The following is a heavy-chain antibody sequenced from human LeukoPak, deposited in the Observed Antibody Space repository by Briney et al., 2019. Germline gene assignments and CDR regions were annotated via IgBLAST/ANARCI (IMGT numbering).Heavy chain of an antibody. Sequence: GGSLRLSCAASGFTFSSYSMNWVRQAPGKGLEWVSSISSSSSYIYYADSVKGRFTISRDNAKNSLYLQMNSLRAEDTAVYYCARAGFTIFGVVIIPVPVDYWGQGTLVTVSS. CDR2: ISSSSSYI. D-gene: IGHD3-3*01. CDR1: GFTFSSYS. J-gene: IGHJ4*02. V-gene: IGHV3-21*01. CDR3: ARAGFTIFGVVIIPVPVDY.